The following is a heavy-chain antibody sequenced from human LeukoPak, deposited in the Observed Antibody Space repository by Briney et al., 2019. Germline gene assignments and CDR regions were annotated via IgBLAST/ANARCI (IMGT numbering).Heavy chain of an antibody. Sequence: PSETLSLTCAVYGGSFSGYYWSWIRQPPGKGLEWIGEINHSGSTNYNPSLKSRVTISVDTSKNQFSLKLSSVTAADTAVYYCARGGIFGVVKKIKNYFDYWGQGTLVTVSS. J-gene: IGHJ4*02. CDR3: ARGGIFGVVKKIKNYFDY. CDR1: GGSFSGYY. V-gene: IGHV4-34*01. D-gene: IGHD3-3*01. CDR2: INHSGST.